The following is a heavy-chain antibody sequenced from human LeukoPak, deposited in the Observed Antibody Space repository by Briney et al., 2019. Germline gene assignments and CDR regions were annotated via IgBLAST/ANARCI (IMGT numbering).Heavy chain of an antibody. CDR3: ARGEYSSSAPIDY. Sequence: GRSLRLSCAASGFTFSTYGMHWVRQAPGKGLEWVANIKQDGSEKYYVDSVKGRFTISRDNAKNSLYLQMNSLRAEDTAVYYCARGEYSSSAPIDYWGQGTLVTVSS. CDR1: GFTFSTYG. D-gene: IGHD6-6*01. V-gene: IGHV3-7*01. CDR2: IKQDGSEK. J-gene: IGHJ4*02.